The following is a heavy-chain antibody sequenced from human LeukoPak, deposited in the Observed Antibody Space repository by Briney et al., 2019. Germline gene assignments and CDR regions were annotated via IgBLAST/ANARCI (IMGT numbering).Heavy chain of an antibody. CDR1: GFTFSSNY. CDR3: ARDSSGYHGYFQH. V-gene: IGHV3-21*04. D-gene: IGHD3-22*01. CDR2: ISSSSSYI. J-gene: IGHJ1*01. Sequence: GGSLRLSCAASGFTFSSNYMNWVRQAPGKGLEWVSSISSSSSYIYYADSVKGRFTISRDNAKNSLYLQMNSLRAEDTAVYYCARDSSGYHGYFQHWGQGTLVTVSS.